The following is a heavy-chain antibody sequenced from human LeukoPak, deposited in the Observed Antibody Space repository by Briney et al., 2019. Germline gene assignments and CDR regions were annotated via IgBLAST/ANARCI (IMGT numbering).Heavy chain of an antibody. V-gene: IGHV3-23*01. CDR1: GFTFSSYA. D-gene: IGHD3-10*01. Sequence: PGGSLRLSCAASGFTFSSYAMSWVRQAPGKGLEWVSAISGNGSSTYYADSVKGRFTISRDNSKNTLYLQMNSLRAEDTAVYYCAKIWFGELSSTPYYWGQGTLVTVSS. CDR2: ISGNGSST. CDR3: AKIWFGELSSTPYY. J-gene: IGHJ4*02.